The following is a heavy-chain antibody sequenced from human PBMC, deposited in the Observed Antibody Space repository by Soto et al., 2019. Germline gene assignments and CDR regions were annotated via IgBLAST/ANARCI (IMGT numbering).Heavy chain of an antibody. Sequence: GGSLRLSCAASGFTFDDYAMHWVRQAPGKGLEWVSGISWNSGSIGYADSVKGRFTISRDNAKNSLYLQMNSLRAKDTALYYCAKGGRWDSSGYFDYWGQGTLVTVSS. V-gene: IGHV3-9*01. CDR1: GFTFDDYA. CDR2: ISWNSGSI. J-gene: IGHJ4*02. D-gene: IGHD3-22*01. CDR3: AKGGRWDSSGYFDY.